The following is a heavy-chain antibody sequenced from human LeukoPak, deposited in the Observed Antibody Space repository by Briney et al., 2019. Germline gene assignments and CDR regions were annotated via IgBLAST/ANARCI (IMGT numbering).Heavy chain of an antibody. Sequence: ASVKVSCKASGGTFSSYAISWVRQATGQGLEWMGWMNPNSGNTGYAQKFQGRVTMTRNTSISTAYMELRSLRSDDTAVYYCVRDTAMVSFDYWGQGTLVTVSS. CDR3: VRDTAMVSFDY. D-gene: IGHD5-18*01. J-gene: IGHJ4*02. CDR2: MNPNSGNT. CDR1: GGTFSSYA. V-gene: IGHV1-8*02.